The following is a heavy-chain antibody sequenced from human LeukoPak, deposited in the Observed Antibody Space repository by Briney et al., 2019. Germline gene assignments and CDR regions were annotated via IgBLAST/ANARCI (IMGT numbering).Heavy chain of an antibody. CDR3: ARGRVTTIANYYYYYIDV. CDR1: GDSVSSNSAA. J-gene: IGHJ6*03. CDR2: TYYRSKWYN. V-gene: IGHV6-1*01. D-gene: IGHD4-17*01. Sequence: SQTLSLTRAISGDSVSSNSAAWTWIRQSPSRGLEWLGRTYYRSKWYNDYEVSVQSRITINPDTSKNQFSLQLNFVTPEDTAVYYCARGRVTTIANYYYYYIDVWGKGTTVTVSS.